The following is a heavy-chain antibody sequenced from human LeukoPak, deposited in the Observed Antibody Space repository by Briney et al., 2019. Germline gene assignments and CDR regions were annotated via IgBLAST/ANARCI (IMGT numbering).Heavy chain of an antibody. V-gene: IGHV3-30-3*01. Sequence: GGSLRLSCAASGFTFSSYAMHWVRQAPGKGLEWVAVISYDGSNKYYADSVKGRFTISRDNSKNTLYLQMNSLRAEDTAVYYCARSPPAMVPIGYWGQGTLVTVSS. CDR3: ARSPPAMVPIGY. CDR1: GFTFSSYA. J-gene: IGHJ4*02. CDR2: ISYDGSNK. D-gene: IGHD5-18*01.